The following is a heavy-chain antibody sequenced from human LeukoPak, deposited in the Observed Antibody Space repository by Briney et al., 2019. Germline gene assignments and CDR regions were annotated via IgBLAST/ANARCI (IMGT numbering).Heavy chain of an antibody. CDR2: IYHSGST. Sequence: SETLSLTCTVSGYSISSGYYWGWIRQPPGKGLEWIGSIYHSGSTYYNPSLKSRVTISVDTSKNQFSLKLSSVTAADTAVYYCARVDYGGNSGYFDYWGQGTLVTVSS. CDR3: ARVDYGGNSGYFDY. V-gene: IGHV4-38-2*02. J-gene: IGHJ4*02. D-gene: IGHD4-23*01. CDR1: GYSISSGYY.